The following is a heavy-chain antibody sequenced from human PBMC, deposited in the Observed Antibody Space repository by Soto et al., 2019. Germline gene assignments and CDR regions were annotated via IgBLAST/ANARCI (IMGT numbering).Heavy chain of an antibody. J-gene: IGHJ4*02. CDR2: IWHDGKNK. CDR1: GFTFSNFG. CDR3: ARDPGQDEAMDY. V-gene: IGHV3-33*01. Sequence: QVQVVESGGGVVQPGRSLRLSCVASGFTFSNFGMHWVRQAPGKGLEWVAVIWHDGKNKYYEDSAKGRFTVSRDNSKNTLYLQMNSLTAEETAVYYCARDPGQDEAMDYWGQGTLVTVSS.